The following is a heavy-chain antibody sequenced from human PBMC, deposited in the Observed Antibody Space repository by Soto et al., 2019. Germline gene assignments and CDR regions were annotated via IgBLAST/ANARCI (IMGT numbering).Heavy chain of an antibody. CDR3: TTVKLKQLVPPIPQAVYGMDV. Sequence: PGGSLRLSCAASGFTFSNAWMNWVRQAPGKGLEWVGRIKSKTDGGTTDYAAPVKGRFTISRDDSKNTLYLQMNSLKTEDTAVYYCTTVKLKQLVPPIPQAVYGMDVWGQGTTVTVSS. CDR1: GFTFSNAW. D-gene: IGHD6-6*01. CDR2: IKSKTDGGTT. V-gene: IGHV3-15*07. J-gene: IGHJ6*02.